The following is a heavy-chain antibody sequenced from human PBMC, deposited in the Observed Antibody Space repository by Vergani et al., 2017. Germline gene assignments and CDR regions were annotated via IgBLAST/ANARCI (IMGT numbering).Heavy chain of an antibody. V-gene: IGHV1-18*01. CDR1: GYTFTSYG. Sequence: QVQLVQSGAEVKKPGASVQVSCKASGYTFTSYGISWVRQAPGQGFEWMGWISAYNGNTNYAQKLHGRVTITTDTSTCTAYMELRSLRSDGTAGYYCARDGGVATIPRPHYWGQGTLVTVSS. CDR3: ARDGGVATIPRPHY. D-gene: IGHD5-12*01. J-gene: IGHJ4*02. CDR2: ISAYNGNT.